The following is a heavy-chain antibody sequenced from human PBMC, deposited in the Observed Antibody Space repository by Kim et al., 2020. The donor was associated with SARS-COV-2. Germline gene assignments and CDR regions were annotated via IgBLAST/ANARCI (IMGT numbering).Heavy chain of an antibody. CDR2: TYYRSKWYN. Sequence: SQTLSLTCAIFGDSVSSDSATWHWIRQSPSGGLEWLGRTYYRSKWYNDYALSVEGRITINPDASKNQFSLQMISVTPEDTAVYYCARSGATITTGCFDPWGQGTLVTVSS. J-gene: IGHJ5*02. D-gene: IGHD4-4*01. CDR3: ARSGATITTGCFDP. V-gene: IGHV6-1*01. CDR1: GDSVSSDSAT.